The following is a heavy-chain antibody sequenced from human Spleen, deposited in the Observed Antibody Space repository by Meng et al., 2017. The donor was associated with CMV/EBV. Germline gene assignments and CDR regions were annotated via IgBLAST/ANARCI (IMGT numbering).Heavy chain of an antibody. CDR2: ISYDGTT. CDR3: ARGGGANYPLPDY. J-gene: IGHJ4*02. CDR1: GGVINVYY. V-gene: IGHV4-59*12. D-gene: IGHD4/OR15-4a*01. Sequence: GSLRLSCAVSGGVINVYYWSWIRQPPGKGLEWVGSISYDGTTSYNPSLNSRVTISLDTSKSQFSLKLTSVTAADTALYYCARGGGANYPLPDYWGQGTLVTVSS.